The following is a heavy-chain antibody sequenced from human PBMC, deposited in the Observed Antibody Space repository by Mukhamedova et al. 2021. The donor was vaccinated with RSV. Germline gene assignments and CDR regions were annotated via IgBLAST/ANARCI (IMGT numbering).Heavy chain of an antibody. V-gene: IGHV4-61*01. J-gene: IGHJ3*02. CDR3: ARVNRGVGAFVI. Sequence: GSYYWSWIRQPPGKGLEWIGYIYYSGSTNYNPSLKSRVTISVDTSKNQFSLKLSSVTAADTAVYYCARVNRGVGAFVIWGQGTMVT. CDR1: GSYY. D-gene: IGHD2/OR15-2a*01. CDR2: IYYSGST.